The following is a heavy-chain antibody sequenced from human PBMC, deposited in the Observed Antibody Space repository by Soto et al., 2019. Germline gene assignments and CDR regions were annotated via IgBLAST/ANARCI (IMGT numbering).Heavy chain of an antibody. D-gene: IGHD6-19*01. V-gene: IGHV2-5*02. CDR2: IYWDADK. Sequence: QITLKESGPTVVKPTQTLTLTCSLSGFSLNTCGVGVGWIRQPPGKALEWLAVIYWDADKSWNPSLRDRLTINRDTPDDQVVLTVTNMDPVDTGTYYCARRRGGFGGGWTTPYFDYWGQGTLVTVSS. J-gene: IGHJ4*02. CDR3: ARRRGGFGGGWTTPYFDY. CDR1: GFSLNTCGVG.